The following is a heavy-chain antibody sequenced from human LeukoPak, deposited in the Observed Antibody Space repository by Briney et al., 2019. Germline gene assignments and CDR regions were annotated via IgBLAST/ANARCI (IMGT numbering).Heavy chain of an antibody. CDR2: IYYSGST. J-gene: IGHJ5*02. V-gene: IGHV4-39*07. Sequence: PSETLSLTCTVSGGSISSSSYYWGWIRQPPGKGLEWIESIYYSGSTYYNPSLKSRVTISVDTSKNQFSLKLSSVTAADTAVYYCARSFTFDWFDPWGQGTLVTVSS. CDR1: GGSISSSSYY. CDR3: ARSFTFDWFDP.